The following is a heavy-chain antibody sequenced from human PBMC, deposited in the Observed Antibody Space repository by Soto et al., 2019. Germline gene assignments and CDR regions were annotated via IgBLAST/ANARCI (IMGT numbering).Heavy chain of an antibody. J-gene: IGHJ5*02. CDR2: ISYNGNDK. Sequence: QVQLVESGGGVVQPGRSLRLSCVVSGFSFRDYDMNWVRQVPGKGLEWVAVISYNGNDKYYADSVKGRFTLSRETSKNTLYLQMNSLRTEETAVYYCVSVEAIAVTTWGQGTLVTVSS. CDR1: GFSFRDYD. V-gene: IGHV3-30*03. D-gene: IGHD6-19*01. CDR3: VSVEAIAVTT.